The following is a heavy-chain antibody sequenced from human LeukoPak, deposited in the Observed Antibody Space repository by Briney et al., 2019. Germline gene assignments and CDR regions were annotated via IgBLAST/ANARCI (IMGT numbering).Heavy chain of an antibody. V-gene: IGHV1-2*04. Sequence: ASVXXSCKASGYTFTVYXMHWVRXARGQGGERMXWINPNSGGTNYAQKFQGSVTMTRDTSISTAYMELSRLRSDDTAVYYCARGKLEMATIRDGLDEYFQHWGQGTLVTVSS. CDR2: INPNSGGT. D-gene: IGHD5-24*01. CDR3: ARGKLEMATIRDGLDEYFQH. CDR1: GYTFTVYX. J-gene: IGHJ1*01.